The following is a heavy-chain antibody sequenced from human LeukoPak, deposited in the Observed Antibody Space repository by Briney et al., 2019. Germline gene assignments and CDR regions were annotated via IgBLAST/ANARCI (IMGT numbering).Heavy chain of an antibody. J-gene: IGHJ4*02. CDR1: GFTLSSNY. D-gene: IGHD3-10*01. CDR2: IYSGGST. V-gene: IGHV3-66*01. Sequence: PGGSLRLSCAASGFTLSSNYMSWVRQAPGQGLEWVSVIYSGGSTYYADSVKGRFTISRDNSKNTLYRQMNSLRAEDTAVYYCAQDFYGSGSYDYWGQGTLVTVSS. CDR3: AQDFYGSGSYDY.